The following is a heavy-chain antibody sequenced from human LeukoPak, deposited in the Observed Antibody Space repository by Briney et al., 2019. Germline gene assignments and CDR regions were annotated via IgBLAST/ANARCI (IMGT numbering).Heavy chain of an antibody. CDR1: GGSISSYY. V-gene: IGHV4-4*07. D-gene: IGHD5-12*01. CDR3: ARQGYTASHFSQDY. Sequence: SETLSLTCTVSGGSISSYYWSWIRQPAGKGLEWIGRIYTSGSTNYNPSLKSRVTMSVDTSKNQFSLKLSSVTAADTAIYYCARQGYTASHFSQDYWGQGTLVTVSS. CDR2: IYTSGST. J-gene: IGHJ4*02.